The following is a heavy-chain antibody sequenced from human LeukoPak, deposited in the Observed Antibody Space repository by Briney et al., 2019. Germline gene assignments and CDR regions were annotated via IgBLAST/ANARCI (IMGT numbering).Heavy chain of an antibody. V-gene: IGHV4-34*01. J-gene: IGHJ6*03. Sequence: PSETLSLTCAVYGGSFSGYYWSWIRQPPGKGLEWIGEINHSGSTNYNPSLKSRVTISVDTSKNQFSLKLSSVTAADTAVYYCARAHYYGSGSYYRMNYYYYMDDGGKGTPVTVSS. CDR2: INHSGST. CDR1: GGSFSGYY. CDR3: ARAHYYGSGSYYRMNYYYYMDD. D-gene: IGHD3-10*01.